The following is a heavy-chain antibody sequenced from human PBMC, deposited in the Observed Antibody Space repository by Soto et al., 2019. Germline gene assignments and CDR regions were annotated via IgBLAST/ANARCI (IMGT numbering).Heavy chain of an antibody. D-gene: IGHD1-1*01. CDR3: VRDRGYPDSFDV. V-gene: IGHV3-30*03. Sequence: GGSLRLSCAASGFTFSSYGMHWVRQAPGKGLEWVAVISYDGSNKYYADSVRGRFTISRDNSKNTLYLEMHSLRVEDTALYFCVRDRGYPDSFDVWGRGTMVT. CDR1: GFTFSSYG. J-gene: IGHJ3*01. CDR2: ISYDGSNK.